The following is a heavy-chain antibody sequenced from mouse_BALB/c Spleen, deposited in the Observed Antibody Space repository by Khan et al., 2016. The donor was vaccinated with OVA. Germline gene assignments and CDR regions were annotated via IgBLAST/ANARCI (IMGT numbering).Heavy chain of an antibody. J-gene: IGHJ4*01. CDR2: IYWDDDK. CDR1: EFSLSSSGMG. V-gene: IGHV8-12*01. D-gene: IGHD2-3*01. CDR3: ARSPWLLHYAMDY. Sequence: QVTLKESGPGILQPSQTLSLTCSFSEFSLSSSGMGVNWFRQPSGKGLEWLAHIYWDDDKRYNPSLKSRLTISRDTSRNQVFLKITSVDTADTARYYCARSPWLLHYAMDYWGQGTSVTVSS.